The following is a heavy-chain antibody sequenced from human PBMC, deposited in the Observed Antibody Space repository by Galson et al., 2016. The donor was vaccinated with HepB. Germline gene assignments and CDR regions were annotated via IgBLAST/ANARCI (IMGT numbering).Heavy chain of an antibody. Sequence: SLRLSCAASGFTFSTYTLNWVRQAPGKGLEWVSSIKNSNIDVYYEDSVKGRFTISRDNAENSLYLQMDSLTAEDTAMYYCARDPMATRYYYYGMDVWGQGTTVTVSS. CDR3: ARDPMATRYYYYGMDV. CDR2: IKNSNIDV. J-gene: IGHJ6*02. CDR1: GFTFSTYT. D-gene: IGHD5-24*01. V-gene: IGHV3-21*01.